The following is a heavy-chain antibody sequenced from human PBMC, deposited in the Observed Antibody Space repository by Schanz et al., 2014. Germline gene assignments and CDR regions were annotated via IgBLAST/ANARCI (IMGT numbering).Heavy chain of an antibody. CDR2: IKQDESEK. CDR1: GFTFSGYS. V-gene: IGHV3-7*04. D-gene: IGHD3-10*01. Sequence: EVHLVESGGGLVQPGGSLRLSCAASGFTFSGYSMNWVRQAPGKGLEWVANIKQDESEKYYVDSVKGRFTISRDNAKNSLFLHMNSLRAEDTAVYYCVRDILHRVYDSGSPWGQGTLVTVSS. CDR3: VRDILHRVYDSGSP. J-gene: IGHJ5*02.